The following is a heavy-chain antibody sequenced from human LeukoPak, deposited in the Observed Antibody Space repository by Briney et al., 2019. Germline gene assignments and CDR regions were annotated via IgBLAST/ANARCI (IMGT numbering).Heavy chain of an antibody. D-gene: IGHD2/OR15-2a*01. CDR1: GYIFTNNG. CDR3: ARVADFVAFDI. V-gene: IGHV1-18*01. J-gene: IGHJ3*02. CDR2: ISAYNGNT. Sequence: ASVKVSCKASGYIFTNNGISWVRQAPGQGLEWMGWISAYNGNTNYARNLQGRVTMTTDTFTSTAYMELRSLRSEDTAVYYCARVADFVAFDIWGQGTMVTVSS.